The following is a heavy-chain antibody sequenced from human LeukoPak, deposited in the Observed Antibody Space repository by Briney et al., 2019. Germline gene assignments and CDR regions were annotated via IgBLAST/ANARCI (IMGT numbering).Heavy chain of an antibody. D-gene: IGHD4-17*01. CDR2: IIPIFGTA. J-gene: IGHJ4*02. CDR3: ARTSPATATTAYYFDY. Sequence: SVKVSCKASGGTFSSYAISWVRQAPGQGLEWMGGIIPIFGTANYAQKFQGRVTITTDESTSTAYMELSSLRSEDTAVYYCARTSPATATTAYYFDYWGQGTLVTVSS. CDR1: GGTFSSYA. V-gene: IGHV1-69*05.